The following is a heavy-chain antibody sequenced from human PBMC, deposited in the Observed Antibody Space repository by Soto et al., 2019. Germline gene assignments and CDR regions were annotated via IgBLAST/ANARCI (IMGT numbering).Heavy chain of an antibody. J-gene: IGHJ4*02. V-gene: IGHV4-34*01. CDR1: GGSFSGYY. CDR3: ARALYDYVWGSYRRRERGFFEY. D-gene: IGHD3-16*02. CDR2: INHSGST. Sequence: QVQLQQWGAGLLKPSETLSLTCAVYGGSFSGYYWSWIRQPPGKGLEWIGEINHSGSTNYNPSLKSRVTISVDTSKNQFSLQLSAVTAADTAVYYCARALYDYVWGSYRRRERGFFEYWGQGTLVTVSS.